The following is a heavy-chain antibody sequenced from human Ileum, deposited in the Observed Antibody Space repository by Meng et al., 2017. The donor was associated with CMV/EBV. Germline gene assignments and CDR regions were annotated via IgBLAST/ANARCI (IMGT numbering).Heavy chain of an antibody. CDR1: GEPLNGFF. CDR2: VNNRGRT. D-gene: IGHD5-24*01. CDR3: ASGRLQFTPSALQH. Sequence: QVQLKQWGAGLLKPSEPLSLTCAVSGEPLNGFFCNWIRQPSGRGLEWIGEVNNRGRTNYNPSLKSRLTISIDTSKRQLSLMVTSVTAADSAIYYCASGRLQFTPSALQHWGPGTLVTVSS. J-gene: IGHJ1*01. V-gene: IGHV4-34*02.